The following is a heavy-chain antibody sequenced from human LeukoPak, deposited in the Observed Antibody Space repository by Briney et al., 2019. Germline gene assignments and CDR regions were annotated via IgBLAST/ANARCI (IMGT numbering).Heavy chain of an antibody. Sequence: GSLRLSCAASGFTFSSYAMSWVRQPPGKGLEWIGYIYYSGSTKYNPSLKSRVSISVDTSKNQFSLKLSSVTAADTAVYYCARGAGAGYNLQPFDYWGQGTLVTASS. J-gene: IGHJ4*02. D-gene: IGHD5-24*01. V-gene: IGHV4-59*08. CDR1: GFTFSSYA. CDR2: IYYSGST. CDR3: ARGAGAGYNLQPFDY.